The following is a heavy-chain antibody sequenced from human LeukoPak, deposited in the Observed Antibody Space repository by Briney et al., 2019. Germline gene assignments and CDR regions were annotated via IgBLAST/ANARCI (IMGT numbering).Heavy chain of an antibody. CDR2: TYYRPKSNT. CDR3: ARGSHSSFDY. J-gene: IGHJ4*02. V-gene: IGHV6-1*01. D-gene: IGHD3-10*01. CDR1: GDSLSNNNVA. Sequence: SQTLSLTRAISGDSLSNNNVAWHWLRQSPSRGLEWLGRTYYRPKSNTDFAVSVKSRIAINSDTSKNHFSLQLSSVTPEDTGVYYCARGSHSSFDYWGQGTLVTVSS.